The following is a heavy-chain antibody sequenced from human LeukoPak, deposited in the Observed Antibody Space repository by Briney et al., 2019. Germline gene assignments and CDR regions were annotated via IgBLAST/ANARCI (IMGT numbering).Heavy chain of an antibody. V-gene: IGHV3-23*01. J-gene: IGHJ4*02. D-gene: IGHD3-22*01. CDR2: ISGSGGST. Sequence: GGSLRLSCAASGFTFSSYAMSWVRQAPGKGLEWVSAISGSGGSTYYADSVKGRYTISRDNSKNTLYLQMNSLRAEDTAVYYCAKVGYYDSSGWLDYWGQGTLVTVSS. CDR1: GFTFSSYA. CDR3: AKVGYYDSSGWLDY.